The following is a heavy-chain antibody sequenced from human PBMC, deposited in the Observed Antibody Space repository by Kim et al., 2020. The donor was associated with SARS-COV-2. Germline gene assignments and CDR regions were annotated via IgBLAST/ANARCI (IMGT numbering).Heavy chain of an antibody. CDR3: ARISPRMIRAVLTPHTWFEH. V-gene: IGHV4-59*01. Sequence: SETLSLTCTVSGGSISTSYWSWIRQAPGRGLEWIGYIFDSENTNYNPSLKSRVTISVDTSKNQVSLKIISVTAADTAVYFCARISPRMIRAVLTPHTWFEHWGQGTLVTVSS. J-gene: IGHJ5*02. D-gene: IGHD3-10*01. CDR2: IFDSENT. CDR1: GGSISTSY.